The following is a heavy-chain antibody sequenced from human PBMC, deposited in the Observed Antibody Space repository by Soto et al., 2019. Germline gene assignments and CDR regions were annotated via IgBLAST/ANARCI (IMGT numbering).Heavy chain of an antibody. J-gene: IGHJ6*02. V-gene: IGHV5-10-1*01. CDR2: IDPSDSYT. D-gene: IGHD1-7*01. CDR1: GYSFTSDL. CDR3: ASHLDPNYETRGGMHV. Sequence: GESLKICCKGSGYSFTSDLISGGRQMPGKVLEWMGRIDPSDSYTNYIPSFKGHVTISADKSISTAYLQWSSLKASDTAMYYCASHLDPNYETRGGMHVWGQGTTVTVSS.